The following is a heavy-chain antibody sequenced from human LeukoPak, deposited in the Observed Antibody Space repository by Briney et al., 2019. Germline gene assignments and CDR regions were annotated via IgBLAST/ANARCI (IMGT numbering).Heavy chain of an antibody. J-gene: IGHJ3*02. CDR3: ARVVPAANDAFDI. Sequence: SETLSLTCTVSGGSMSNVYYWGWIRQPPGKGLEWIGNIFYSGITYSNPSLRSRVTIAIDTSKSQFSLKLSSVTAADTAVYYCARVVPAANDAFDIWGQGTMVTVSS. D-gene: IGHD2-2*01. CDR1: GGSMSNVYY. CDR2: IFYSGIT. V-gene: IGHV4-38-2*02.